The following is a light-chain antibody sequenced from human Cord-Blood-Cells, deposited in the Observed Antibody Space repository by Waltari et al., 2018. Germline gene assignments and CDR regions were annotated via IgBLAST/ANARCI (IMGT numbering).Light chain of an antibody. V-gene: IGLV2-14*01. CDR1: SLDVVGYNS. CDR3: SSYTSSSTYV. CDR2: DVS. Sequence: QSALTHPASVSGSPGQSITISCTGTSLDVVGYNSVSWYQQHPGKAPKLMIYDVSNRPSGVSNRFSGSKSGNTASLTISGLQAEDEADYYCSSYTSSSTYVFGTGTKVTVL. J-gene: IGLJ1*01.